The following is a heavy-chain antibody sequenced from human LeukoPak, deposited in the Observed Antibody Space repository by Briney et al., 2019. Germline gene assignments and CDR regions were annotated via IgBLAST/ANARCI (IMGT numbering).Heavy chain of an antibody. CDR3: ARDPNWRYDYEEVLFDP. D-gene: IGHD4-17*01. J-gene: IGHJ5*02. CDR2: ISYDGSNK. Sequence: GGSLRLSCAASGFTFSSYAMHWVRQAPGKGLEWVAVISYDGSNKYYADSVKDRFTISRDNSKNTLYLQMNSLRAEDTAVYYCARDPNWRYDYEEVLFDPWGQGTLVTVSS. CDR1: GFTFSSYA. V-gene: IGHV3-30-3*01.